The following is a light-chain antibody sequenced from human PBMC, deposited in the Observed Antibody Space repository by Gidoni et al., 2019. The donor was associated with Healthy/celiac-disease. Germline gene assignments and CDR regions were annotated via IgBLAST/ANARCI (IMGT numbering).Light chain of an antibody. V-gene: IGKV3-15*01. Sequence: ELVLTQSPATLSVSPGERATLPCRASQSVSSNLAWYQQKPGQAPKLLIYGASTRATGIPARFSGSGSGTEFTLTISSLQSEDFAVYYCQQYNNWFRTFGQGTKVEIK. CDR2: GAS. J-gene: IGKJ1*01. CDR1: QSVSSN. CDR3: QQYNNWFRT.